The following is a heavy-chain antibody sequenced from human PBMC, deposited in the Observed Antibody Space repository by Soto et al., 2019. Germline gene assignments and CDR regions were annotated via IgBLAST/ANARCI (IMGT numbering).Heavy chain of an antibody. Sequence: SETLSLTCTVSGGSISSNYWSWIRQPPGKGLEWIGSIYYSGTTNYNPSLKSRVTISVDTSKNQFSLKLGSVTAADTAVYYCARDLRDTILLVGHTNWFEPWGQGTLVT. D-gene: IGHD5-18*01. CDR1: GGSISSNY. V-gene: IGHV4-59*01. J-gene: IGHJ5*02. CDR3: ARDLRDTILLVGHTNWFEP. CDR2: IYYSGTT.